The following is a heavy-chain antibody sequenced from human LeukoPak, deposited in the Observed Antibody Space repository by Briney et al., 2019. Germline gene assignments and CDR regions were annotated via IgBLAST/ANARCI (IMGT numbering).Heavy chain of an antibody. D-gene: IGHD2-2*01. V-gene: IGHV4-59*01. CDR1: GRSIKSCY. Sequence: SETLSLICSVCGRSIKSCYWMCIPQPPGKGLEWIGYIYYSGSTNYNPSLKSRVTISEDTSKNQFSLKLSSVTDADTAVYYCAGVVEIPAATGLWFDPWGQGTLVTVSS. J-gene: IGHJ5*02. CDR2: IYYSGST. CDR3: AGVVEIPAATGLWFDP.